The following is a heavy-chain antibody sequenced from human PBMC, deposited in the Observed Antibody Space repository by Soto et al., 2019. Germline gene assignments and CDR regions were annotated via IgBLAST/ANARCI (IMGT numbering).Heavy chain of an antibody. Sequence: LSLTCAVYGGSFSGYYWSWIRQPPGKGLEWIGEINHSGSTNYNPSLKSRVTISVDTSKNQFSLKLSSVTAADTAVYYCARGGGIVVVVAATAFDYWGQGTLVTVSS. CDR3: ARGGGIVVVVAATAFDY. V-gene: IGHV4-34*01. CDR1: GGSFSGYY. J-gene: IGHJ4*02. CDR2: INHSGST. D-gene: IGHD2-15*01.